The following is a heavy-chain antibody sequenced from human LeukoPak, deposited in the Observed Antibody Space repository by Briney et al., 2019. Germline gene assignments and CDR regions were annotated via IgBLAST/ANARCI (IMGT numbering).Heavy chain of an antibody. CDR2: IYYSGST. J-gene: IGHJ4*02. CDR3: ARELSYCSSTSCYPAYYFDY. D-gene: IGHD2-2*01. Sequence: SETLSLTCTVSGGSISSYYWSWIRQPPGKGLEWIGYIYYSGSTNYNPSLKSRVTISVDTSKNQFSPRLSSVTAADTAVYYCARELSYCSSTSCYPAYYFDYWGQGTLVTVSS. V-gene: IGHV4-59*01. CDR1: GGSISSYY.